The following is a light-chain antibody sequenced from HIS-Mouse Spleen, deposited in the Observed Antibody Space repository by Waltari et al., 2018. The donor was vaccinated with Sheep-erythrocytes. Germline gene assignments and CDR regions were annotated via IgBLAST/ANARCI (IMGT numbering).Light chain of an antibody. CDR2: LGS. J-gene: IGKJ1*01. CDR3: MQALQTPPWT. CDR1: QSLLHSNGYNY. Sequence: DIVMTQSPLSLPVTPGEPASISCRSSQSLLHSNGYNYLDWYLQKPGQSPQLLIHLGSKRASGVRDRLSRSGSGADVTLKISRVEAEDVGGYYCMQALQTPPWTFGQGTKVEIK. V-gene: IGKV2-28*01.